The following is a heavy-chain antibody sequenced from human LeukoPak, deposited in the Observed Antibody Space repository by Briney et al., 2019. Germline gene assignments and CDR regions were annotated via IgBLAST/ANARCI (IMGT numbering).Heavy chain of an antibody. V-gene: IGHV3-23*01. J-gene: IGHJ4*02. Sequence: GGSLRLSCAASGFTFSSYGMSWVRQAPGKGLEWVSGISGSGGRTYYADSVKGRFTISRDNSKNTLYLQMNSLRAEDTAVYYCARDFSRVSEYWGQGTLVTVSS. CDR2: ISGSGGRT. D-gene: IGHD6-13*01. CDR1: GFTFSSYG. CDR3: ARDFSRVSEY.